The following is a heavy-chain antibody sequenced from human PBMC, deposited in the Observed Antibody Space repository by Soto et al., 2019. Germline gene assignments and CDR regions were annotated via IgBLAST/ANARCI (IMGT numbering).Heavy chain of an antibody. Sequence: GGSLRLSCAASGFTFSSYWMSWVRQAPGKGLEWVANIKQDGSEKYYVDSVKGRFTISRDNAKNSLYLQMNSLRAEDTAVYYCARDKLERYCSSTSCYLIRNNWFDPWGQGTLVTVS. D-gene: IGHD2-2*01. J-gene: IGHJ5*02. CDR3: ARDKLERYCSSTSCYLIRNNWFDP. CDR2: IKQDGSEK. CDR1: GFTFSSYW. V-gene: IGHV3-7*03.